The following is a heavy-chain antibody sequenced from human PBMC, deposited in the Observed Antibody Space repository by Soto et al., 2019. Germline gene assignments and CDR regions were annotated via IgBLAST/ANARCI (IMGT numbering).Heavy chain of an antibody. Sequence: QVQLVQSGVEVKKHGSSVRVSCKASGDTLKNSVISWVRQAPGQGLEWMGGTIPLFGTTDYAQKFQGRLTITTDESTTTAYMEVRRLTSEDTAVYYCVAELDFGKLSVVWGQGTTVIVSS. J-gene: IGHJ6*02. V-gene: IGHV1-69*01. CDR2: TIPLFGTT. D-gene: IGHD3-10*01. CDR3: VAELDFGKLSVV. CDR1: GDTLKNSV.